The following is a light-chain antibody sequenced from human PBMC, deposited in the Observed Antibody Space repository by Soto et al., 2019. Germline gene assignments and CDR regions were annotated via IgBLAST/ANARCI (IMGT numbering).Light chain of an antibody. V-gene: IGLV2-14*01. Sequence: QSALTQPASVSGSPGQSITISCTGTSSDVGGYNYVSWYQQHPGKAPKLMIYEVSNRPSEVSNRFSGSKSGNTASLTISVLQAEDEGNYYCSSYTSGSTLVVFGGWTKLTVL. CDR2: EVS. J-gene: IGLJ2*01. CDR3: SSYTSGSTLVV. CDR1: SSDVGGYNY.